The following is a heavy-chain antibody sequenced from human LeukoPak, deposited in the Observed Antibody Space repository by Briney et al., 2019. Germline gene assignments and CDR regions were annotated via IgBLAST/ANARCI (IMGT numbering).Heavy chain of an antibody. CDR3: ARVLQYYYHLDV. J-gene: IGHJ6*03. Sequence: SETLSLTCTVSGDFISSHYWSWIRQPPGKGLEWIGFFFDSGSTNYKSSLKSRVTMSVDTSKNQFPLKLSSVTAADTAVYYCARVLQYYYHLDVWGTGTTVTVSS. V-gene: IGHV4-59*11. D-gene: IGHD3-16*01. CDR2: FFDSGST. CDR1: GDFISSHY.